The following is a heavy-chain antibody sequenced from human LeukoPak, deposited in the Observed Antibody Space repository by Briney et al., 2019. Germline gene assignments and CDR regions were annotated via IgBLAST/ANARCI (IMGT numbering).Heavy chain of an antibody. Sequence: ASVKVSCKASGYTFTSFVISWVRQAPGQGLEWMGWINGYSGNTNYAQKFQGRVTLTTDTSTSTAFMELRSLRSDDTAVYYCARDQAATNTQVRFCLDWGQGTLVTVSS. CDR1: GYTFTSFV. CDR3: ARDQAATNTQVRFCLD. D-gene: IGHD3-9*01. CDR2: INGYSGNT. V-gene: IGHV1-18*01. J-gene: IGHJ4*02.